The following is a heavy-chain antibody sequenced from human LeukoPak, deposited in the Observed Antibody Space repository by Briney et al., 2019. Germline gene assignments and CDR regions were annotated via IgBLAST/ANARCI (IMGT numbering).Heavy chain of an antibody. CDR2: ISGSGGST. Sequence: GGSLRLSCAASGFTFSSYAMSWVRQAPGKGLEWVSAISGSGGSTYYADSVKGRCTIYIDNSKNTLYLQMNSLRAEDTAVYYCAKPKGGSYWGDAFDIWGQGTMVTVSS. CDR1: GFTFSSYA. J-gene: IGHJ3*02. CDR3: AKPKGGSYWGDAFDI. V-gene: IGHV3-23*01. D-gene: IGHD1-26*01.